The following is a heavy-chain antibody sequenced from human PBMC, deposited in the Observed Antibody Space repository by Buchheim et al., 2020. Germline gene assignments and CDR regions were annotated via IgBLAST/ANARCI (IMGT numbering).Heavy chain of an antibody. V-gene: IGHV4-61*02. CDR1: GGSISSGSYY. CDR3: ARLPPLTYYYGSGKYYGMDV. D-gene: IGHD3-10*01. J-gene: IGHJ6*02. Sequence: QVQLQESGPGLVKPSQTLSLTCTVSGGSISSGSYYWSWIRQPAGKGLEWIGRIYTSGSTNYNPSLKSRVTISVDTSKNQFSLKLSSVTAADTAVYYCARLPPLTYYYGSGKYYGMDVWGRGTT. CDR2: IYTSGST.